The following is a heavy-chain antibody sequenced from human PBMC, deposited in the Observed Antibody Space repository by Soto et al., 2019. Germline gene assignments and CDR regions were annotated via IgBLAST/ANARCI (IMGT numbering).Heavy chain of an antibody. CDR2: ISSSSSYI. D-gene: IGHD2-15*01. V-gene: IGHV3-21*01. CDR3: ARDGSGVFDYYYGMDV. J-gene: IGHJ6*02. Sequence: EVQLVESGGGLVKPGGSLRLSCAASGFTFSSYSMNWVRQAPGKGLEWVSSISSSSSYIYYADSVKGRFTISRDNAKNSLYLQMSSLRAEDTAVYYCARDGSGVFDYYYGMDVWGQGTTVTVSS. CDR1: GFTFSSYS.